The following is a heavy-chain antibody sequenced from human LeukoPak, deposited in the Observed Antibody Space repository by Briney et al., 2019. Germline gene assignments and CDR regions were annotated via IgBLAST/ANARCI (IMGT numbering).Heavy chain of an antibody. J-gene: IGHJ6*02. CDR3: TRDLMDYDVSTGLHHYYMDV. CDR1: GFSFRTYD. V-gene: IGHV3-23*01. CDR2: ISGSGGSI. D-gene: IGHD3-9*01. Sequence: GGSLRLSCAASGFSFRTYDLSWVRQAPGKGLEWVSGISGSGGSIKYADSLKGRFTISRDNSKKTLYLQMNTLRVEDTAVYYCTRDLMDYDVSTGLHHYYMDVWGQGTTVTVSS.